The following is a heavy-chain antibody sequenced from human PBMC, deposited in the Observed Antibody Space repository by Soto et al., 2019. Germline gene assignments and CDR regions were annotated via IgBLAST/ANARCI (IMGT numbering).Heavy chain of an antibody. D-gene: IGHD4-4*01. CDR3: ATRQSPLGYLDD. Sequence: EVQLVESGGGLVQPGRSLRLSCAASGFTFGDYAMHWVRQAPGNGPEWGSGISCNMDSGGYVYSVQGRFTISRDNAKNSLYVQLNGLRPADTALYYCATRQSPLGYLDDWGQGTLVTVAS. J-gene: IGHJ4*02. V-gene: IGHV3-9*01. CDR2: ISCNMDSG. CDR1: GFTFGDYA.